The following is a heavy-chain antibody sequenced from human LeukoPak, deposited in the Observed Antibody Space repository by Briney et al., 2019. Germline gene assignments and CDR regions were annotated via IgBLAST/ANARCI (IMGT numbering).Heavy chain of an antibody. V-gene: IGHV4-34*01. CDR1: GGFFSGYY. Sequence: PSETLSLTCAVYGGFFSGYYWSWIRQPPGKGLEWIGEINHSGSTNYNPSLKSRVTISVDTSKNQFSLKLSSVTAADTAVYYCARALWFDPWGQGTLVTVSS. CDR2: INHSGST. J-gene: IGHJ5*02. CDR3: ARALWFDP.